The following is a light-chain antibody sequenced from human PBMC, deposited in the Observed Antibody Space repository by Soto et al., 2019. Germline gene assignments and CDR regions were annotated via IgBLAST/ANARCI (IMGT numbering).Light chain of an antibody. CDR2: AAS. J-gene: IGKJ1*01. CDR1: QGISSY. Sequence: LSASVGDRVTIGCRASQGISSYLAWYQQKPGKAPKLLIYAASTLQSGVPSRFSGSGSGTDFTLTISSLEPEDFVVYYCQVYGRSPWTFAQGTKVDI. CDR3: QVYGRSPWT. V-gene: IGKV1-9*01.